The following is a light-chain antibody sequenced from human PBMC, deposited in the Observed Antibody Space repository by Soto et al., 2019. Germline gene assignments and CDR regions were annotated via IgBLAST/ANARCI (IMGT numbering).Light chain of an antibody. CDR1: QSISSY. Sequence: DIQMTQSPSSLSASVGDRVTITCRASQSISSYLNWYQQKPGKAPKLLIYAASSLQSGVPSRFSGSGSGTDFTLTISSLQPEDFATYYCQQSYSTLNPITFGQGTRLEIK. CDR3: QQSYSTLNPIT. V-gene: IGKV1-39*01. CDR2: AAS. J-gene: IGKJ5*01.